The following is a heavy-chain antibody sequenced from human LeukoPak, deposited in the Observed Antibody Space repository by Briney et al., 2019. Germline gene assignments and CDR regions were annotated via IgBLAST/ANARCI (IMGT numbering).Heavy chain of an antibody. J-gene: IGHJ4*02. Sequence: GGSLRLSCAASGSTFEDYGVSWVRQAPGKGLEWVSGISWGGGSTGSADSVKGRFTISRDIAKNSLYLQMNSLRAEDTALYYCARDMAYCSSTSCPLGYWGQGTLVAVSS. D-gene: IGHD2-2*01. CDR2: ISWGGGST. CDR3: ARDMAYCSSTSCPLGY. V-gene: IGHV3-20*04. CDR1: GSTFEDYG.